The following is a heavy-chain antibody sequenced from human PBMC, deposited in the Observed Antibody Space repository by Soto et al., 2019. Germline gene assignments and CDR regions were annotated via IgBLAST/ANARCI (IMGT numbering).Heavy chain of an antibody. V-gene: IGHV4-34*01. Sequence: QVQLQQWGAGLLKPSETLSLTCAVYGGSFSGYYWSWIRQPPGKGLEWIGEINHSGSTNYNPSLKSRVTISVDTSKNQFSLKRSSVTAADTAVYYCARAMGRMIVVVAGFDYWGQGTLVTVSS. D-gene: IGHD3-22*01. J-gene: IGHJ4*02. CDR1: GGSFSGYY. CDR3: ARAMGRMIVVVAGFDY. CDR2: INHSGST.